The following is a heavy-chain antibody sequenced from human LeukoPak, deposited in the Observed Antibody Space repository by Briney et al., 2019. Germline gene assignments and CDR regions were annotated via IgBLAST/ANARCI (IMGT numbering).Heavy chain of an antibody. CDR3: ARDLWAYSSSSGDYYYYMDV. CDR2: INPNSGGT. CDR1: GYTFTGYY. D-gene: IGHD6-6*01. Sequence: ASVKVSCKASGYTFTGYYMHWVRQAPGQGLEWMGWINPNSGGTNYAQKFQGRVTMTRDTSISTAYMELSRLRSDDTAVYYCARDLWAYSSSSGDYYYYMDVWGKGTTVTVSS. V-gene: IGHV1-2*02. J-gene: IGHJ6*03.